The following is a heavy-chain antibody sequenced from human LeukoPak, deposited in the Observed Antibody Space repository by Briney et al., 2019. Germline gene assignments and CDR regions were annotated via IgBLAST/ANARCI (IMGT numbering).Heavy chain of an antibody. D-gene: IGHD3-22*01. Sequence: GGSLRLSCAASGFTFSDYYMSWIRQAPGKGLEWVSYISSSGSTIYYADSVKGRFTISRDNAKNSLYLQMNSLKTEDTAVYYCTTDRAAEADSSGYPPPYWGQGTLVTVSS. J-gene: IGHJ4*02. CDR2: ISSSGSTI. CDR3: TTDRAAEADSSGYPPPY. V-gene: IGHV3-11*01. CDR1: GFTFSDYY.